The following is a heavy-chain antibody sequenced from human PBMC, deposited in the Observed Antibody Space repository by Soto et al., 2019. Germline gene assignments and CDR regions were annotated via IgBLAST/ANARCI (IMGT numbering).Heavy chain of an antibody. V-gene: IGHV3-7*04. D-gene: IGHD3-10*01. Sequence: EVQLVESGGGLVQPGGSLRLSCVASGFTFSSHWMNWVRQVPGKGLEWVANIKEDGTEINYVDSVKGRFAISRDNAKNSLYLQMNSLRVDDTAVYHCVRSSGWTGDYWGQGILFTVSS. CDR1: GFTFSSHW. J-gene: IGHJ4*02. CDR2: IKEDGTEI. CDR3: VRSSGWTGDY.